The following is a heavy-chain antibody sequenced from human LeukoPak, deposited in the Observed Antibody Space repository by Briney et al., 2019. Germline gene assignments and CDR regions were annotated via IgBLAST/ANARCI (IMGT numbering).Heavy chain of an antibody. D-gene: IGHD2-2*02. Sequence: SETLSLTCTLSGGSISTYYWSWIRQPPGKGLEWIGYIYHSGSTNYNPSLKSRVTISVDTSKNQFSLKLSSVTAADTAVYYCARGLYCSSTSCYTSDAFDIWGQGTMVTVSS. V-gene: IGHV4-59*01. CDR3: ARGLYCSSTSCYTSDAFDI. CDR1: GGSISTYY. J-gene: IGHJ3*02. CDR2: IYHSGST.